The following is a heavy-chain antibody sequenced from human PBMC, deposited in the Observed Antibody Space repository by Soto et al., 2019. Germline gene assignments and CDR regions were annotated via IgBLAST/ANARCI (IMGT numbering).Heavy chain of an antibody. CDR2: ILHTGST. CDR1: GASISTDNW. V-gene: IGHV4-4*02. D-gene: IGHD2-8*01. CDR3: ARNGVFSMDY. J-gene: IGHJ4*02. Sequence: QVQLQESGPGLVEPSETLSLTCAVSGASISTDNWWSWVRQPPGKGPEWIGEILHTGSTTYNPSLKSRVTMSADKSKNQLSLKLTSVTATDTAIYYCARNGVFSMDYWGQGILVTVSS.